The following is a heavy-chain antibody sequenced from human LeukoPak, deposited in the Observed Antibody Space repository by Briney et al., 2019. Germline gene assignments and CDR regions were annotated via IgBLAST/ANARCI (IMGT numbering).Heavy chain of an antibody. Sequence: MPSETLSLTCTVSGGSISSYYWSWIRQPAGKGLGWIGRIYTSGSTNYNPSLKSRVTMSVDTSKKQFSLRLSSVTAADTAVYYCARAFNSNLDYWGQGTLVTVSS. CDR2: IYTSGST. CDR3: ARAFNSNLDY. CDR1: GGSISSYY. D-gene: IGHD4-11*01. J-gene: IGHJ4*02. V-gene: IGHV4-4*07.